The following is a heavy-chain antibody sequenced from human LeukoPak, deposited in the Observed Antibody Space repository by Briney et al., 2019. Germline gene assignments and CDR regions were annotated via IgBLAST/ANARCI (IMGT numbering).Heavy chain of an antibody. Sequence: NPSETLSLTCTVSGGSISSYYWSWIRQPPGKGLEWIGYIYYSGSINYNPSLKSRVTISVDTSKNQFSLKLSSVTAADTAVYYCARGRSSSWFDYWGQGTLVTVSS. J-gene: IGHJ4*02. CDR3: ARGRSSSWFDY. CDR1: GGSISSYY. CDR2: IYYSGSI. D-gene: IGHD6-13*01. V-gene: IGHV4-59*01.